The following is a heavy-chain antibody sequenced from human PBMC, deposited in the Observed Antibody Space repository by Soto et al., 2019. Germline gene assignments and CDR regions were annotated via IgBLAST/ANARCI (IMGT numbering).Heavy chain of an antibody. Sequence: QVQLVQSGAEVKKPGASVKVSCKASGYTFTSYGISWVRQAPGQGLEWMGWISAYNGNTNYAQKLQGRVTITTETSTRTAYMELRSLRSDDTAVYYCARDDIGYCSGGCDYWGQGTLVTVSS. D-gene: IGHD2-15*01. CDR2: ISAYNGNT. CDR1: GYTFTSYG. V-gene: IGHV1-18*01. CDR3: ARDDIGYCSGGCDY. J-gene: IGHJ4*02.